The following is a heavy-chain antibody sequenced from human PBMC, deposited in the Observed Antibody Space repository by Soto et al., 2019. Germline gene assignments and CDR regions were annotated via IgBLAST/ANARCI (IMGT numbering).Heavy chain of an antibody. CDR3: ARDLRDASGWFSPGF. CDR2: ISFDGSNK. Sequence: GGSLRLSCAASGFTFSKYAIHWVRQAPGQGLEWVALISFDGSNKYYADSVKGRFTVSRDNSKNTLYLQMNSLSTEDTAVYYCARDLRDASGWFSPGFWGQGTLVTVSS. J-gene: IGHJ4*02. CDR1: GFTFSKYA. V-gene: IGHV3-30-3*01. D-gene: IGHD6-13*01.